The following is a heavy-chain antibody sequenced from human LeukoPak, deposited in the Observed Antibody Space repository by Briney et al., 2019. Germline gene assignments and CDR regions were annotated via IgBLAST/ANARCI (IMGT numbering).Heavy chain of an antibody. Sequence: PGGSLRLSCAASGFTFSSYAMSWVRQAPGKGLEWVSAISGSGGSTYYADSVKGRFTISRDNSKNTLYLQMNSLRAEDTAVYYCAKGGGPGTYGGNIKAGLDYWGQGTLATVSS. CDR2: ISGSGGST. D-gene: IGHD4-23*01. CDR3: AKGGGPGTYGGNIKAGLDY. J-gene: IGHJ4*02. V-gene: IGHV3-23*01. CDR1: GFTFSSYA.